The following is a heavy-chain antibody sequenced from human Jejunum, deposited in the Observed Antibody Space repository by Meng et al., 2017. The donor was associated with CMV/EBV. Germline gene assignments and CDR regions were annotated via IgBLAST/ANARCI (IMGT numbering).Heavy chain of an antibody. D-gene: IGHD5-12*01. CDR3: ARLERSADSRYRPFDF. CDR1: FTLSDYT. CDR2: IRSKTYSSAT. Sequence: FTLSDYTIHWVRQAPGKGLEWVGRIRSKTYSSATAYAASVKGRFIISRDNAKNSLSLVLNYPRVEDTGVYYCARLERSADSRYRPFDFWGQGSLVTVSS. V-gene: IGHV3-73*01. J-gene: IGHJ4*02.